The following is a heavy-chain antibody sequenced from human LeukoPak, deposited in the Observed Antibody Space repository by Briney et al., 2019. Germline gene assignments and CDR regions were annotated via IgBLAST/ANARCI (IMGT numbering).Heavy chain of an antibody. J-gene: IGHJ5*02. Sequence: SETLSLTCAVSGGSSSSGGYSWSWIRQPPGKGLEWIGYIYHSGSTYYNPSLKSRVTISVDRSKNQFSLKLSSVTAADTAVYYCARGSSSFNWFDPWGQGTLVTVSS. CDR3: ARGSSSFNWFDP. CDR2: IYHSGST. CDR1: GGSSSSGGYS. V-gene: IGHV4-30-2*01. D-gene: IGHD6-13*01.